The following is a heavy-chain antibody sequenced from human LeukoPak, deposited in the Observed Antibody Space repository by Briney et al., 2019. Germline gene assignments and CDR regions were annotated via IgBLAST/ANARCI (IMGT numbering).Heavy chain of an antibody. V-gene: IGHV3-48*04. Sequence: GGSLRLSCAASGFTFSSSGMHWVRQAPGKGLEWVSYISSSGSTIYYADSVKGRFTISRDNAKNSLYLQMNSLRAEDTAVYYCARDMTAVGATGGAAFDIWGQGTMVTVSS. CDR1: GFTFSSSG. CDR3: ARDMTAVGATGGAAFDI. D-gene: IGHD1-26*01. J-gene: IGHJ3*02. CDR2: ISSSGSTI.